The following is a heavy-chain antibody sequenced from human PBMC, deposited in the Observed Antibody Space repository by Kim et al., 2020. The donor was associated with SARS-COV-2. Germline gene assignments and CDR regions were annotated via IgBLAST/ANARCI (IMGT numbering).Heavy chain of an antibody. D-gene: IGHD7-27*01. CDR2: IHIDGTT. Sequence: GGSLRLSCAASGFIVTNHYLTWVRQAPGKGLEWLSMIHIDGTTYYADSVRGRFTISRDTSENTLYLQMNNLRAEDTAIYLCRRGHWGDTPSWGQGTRVTISS. CDR3: RRGHWGDTPS. CDR1: GFIVTNHY. V-gene: IGHV3-53*01. J-gene: IGHJ5*02.